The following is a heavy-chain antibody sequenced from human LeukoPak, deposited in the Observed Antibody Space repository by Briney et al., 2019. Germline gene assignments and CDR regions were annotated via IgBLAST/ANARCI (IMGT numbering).Heavy chain of an antibody. CDR2: INHSGST. Sequence: SETLSLTCAVYGGSFSGYYWSWIRQPPGKGLEWIGEINHSGSTNYNPSLKSRVPISVDTSKNQFSLKLSSVTAADTAVYYCARGPHCSGGSCYFNYYYYYGMDVWGQGTTVTVSS. CDR1: GGSFSGYY. J-gene: IGHJ6*02. D-gene: IGHD2-15*01. V-gene: IGHV4-34*01. CDR3: ARGPHCSGGSCYFNYYYYYGMDV.